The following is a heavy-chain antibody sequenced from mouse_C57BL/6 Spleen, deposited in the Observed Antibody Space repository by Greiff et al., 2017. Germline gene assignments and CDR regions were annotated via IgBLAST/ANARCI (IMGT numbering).Heavy chain of an antibody. Sequence: EVHLVESGGGLVQPKGSLKLSCAASGFSFNTYAMNWVRQAPGKGLEWVARIRSKSNNYATYYADSVKDRVTISRDDSESMLYLQMNNLKTEDTAMYYCVRQGTPNAMDYWGQGTSVTVSS. CDR1: GFSFNTYA. CDR3: VRQGTPNAMDY. V-gene: IGHV10-1*01. J-gene: IGHJ4*01. D-gene: IGHD3-3*01. CDR2: IRSKSNNYAT.